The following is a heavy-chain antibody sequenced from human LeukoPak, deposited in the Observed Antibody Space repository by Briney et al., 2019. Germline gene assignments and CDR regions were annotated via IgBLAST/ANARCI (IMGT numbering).Heavy chain of an antibody. J-gene: IGHJ4*02. CDR1: GFTFSNHW. D-gene: IGHD3-16*02. CDR3: VRRYMATSAEDFDY. V-gene: IGHV3-7*01. CDR2: MNQEGSEI. Sequence: PGGSLRLSCAASGFTFSNHWMTWVRQAPGKGLEWVANMNQEGSEIYYVDSVRGRFIISRDNAKKSLYLQMNTLRAEDTAVYYCVRRYMATSAEDFDYWGQGTLVTVFS.